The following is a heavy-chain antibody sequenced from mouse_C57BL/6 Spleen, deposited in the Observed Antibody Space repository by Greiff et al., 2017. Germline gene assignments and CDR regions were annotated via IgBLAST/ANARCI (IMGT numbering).Heavy chain of an antibody. CDR3: ASSFITTVMGYHY. J-gene: IGHJ4*01. D-gene: IGHD1-1*01. CDR1: GYAFSSSW. Sequence: VKVVESGPELVKPGASVKISCKASGYAFSSSWMNWVKQRPGKGLEWIGRIYPGDGDTNYNGKFKGKATLTADKSSSTAYMQLSSLTSEDSAVYFCASSFITTVMGYHYWGQGTSVTVSS. V-gene: IGHV1-82*01. CDR2: IYPGDGDT.